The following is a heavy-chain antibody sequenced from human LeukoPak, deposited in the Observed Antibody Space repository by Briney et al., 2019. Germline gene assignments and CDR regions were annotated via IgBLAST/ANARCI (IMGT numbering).Heavy chain of an antibody. CDR2: IYYSGNT. J-gene: IGHJ4*02. V-gene: IGHV4-39*01. CDR1: GVSISSSNSY. D-gene: IGHD3-10*01. CDR3: ARLPRGLIRSY. Sequence: SETLSLTCTVSGVSISSSNSYWGWIRQPPGKGLEWIGSIYYSGNTYYNASLKSQVSIPIDTSKNRFSLKLTSVTAADTAVYYCARLPRGLIRSYWGQGTLVTVSS.